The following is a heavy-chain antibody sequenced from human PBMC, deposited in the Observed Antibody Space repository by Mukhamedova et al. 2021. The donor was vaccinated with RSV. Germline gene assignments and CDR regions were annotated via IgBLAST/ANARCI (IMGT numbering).Heavy chain of an antibody. J-gene: IGHJ4*02. CDR3: ASPSMVRGAG. V-gene: IGHV4-30-2*04. Sequence: SGITYYNPSLKSRVTISVDTSKNQFSLKLYSVTAADTAVYYCASPSMVRGAGWGQGTRVTVAS. D-gene: IGHD3-10*01. CDR2: SGIT.